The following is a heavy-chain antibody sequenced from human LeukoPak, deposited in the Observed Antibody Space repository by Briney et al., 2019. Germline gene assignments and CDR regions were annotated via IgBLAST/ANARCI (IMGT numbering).Heavy chain of an antibody. CDR3: ARGAVAGLFQH. Sequence: SVKVSCKASGGTFSSYAISWVRQAPGQGLEWMGRIIPILGIANYAQKFQGRVTITADKSTSTAYMELRSLRSDDTAVYYCARGAVAGLFQHWGQGTLVTVSS. D-gene: IGHD6-19*01. V-gene: IGHV1-69*04. J-gene: IGHJ1*01. CDR2: IIPILGIA. CDR1: GGTFSSYA.